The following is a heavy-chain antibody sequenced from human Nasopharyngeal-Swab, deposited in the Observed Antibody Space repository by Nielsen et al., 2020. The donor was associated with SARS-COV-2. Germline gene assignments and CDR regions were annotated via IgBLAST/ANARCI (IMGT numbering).Heavy chain of an antibody. CDR3: ARVVAYCSGGSCSYYYYGMDV. J-gene: IGHJ6*02. V-gene: IGHV1-8*01. CDR1: GYTFTSYD. Sequence: ASVKVSCKASGYTFTSYDINWVRQATGQGLEWMGWMNPNSGNTDYAQKLQGRVTMTTDTSTSTAYMELRSLRSDDTAVYYCARVVAYCSGGSCSYYYYGMDVWGQGTTVTVSS. CDR2: MNPNSGNT. D-gene: IGHD2-15*01.